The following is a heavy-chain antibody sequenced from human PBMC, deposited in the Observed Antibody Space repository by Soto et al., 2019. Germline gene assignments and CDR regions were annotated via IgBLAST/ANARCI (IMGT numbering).Heavy chain of an antibody. D-gene: IGHD3-22*01. J-gene: IGHJ2*01. CDR2: IIPIFGTA. Sequence: QVELVQSGAEVKKPGSSVKVSCQASEDTFRNYAISWVRQAPGQGIEWMGGIIPIFGTANYAQKFQGRVTICAETSANTVYLELSSLRSEDTAVYYCASTKYDSSAYYYWYLVLWGRGTLVTVSS. V-gene: IGHV1-69*06. CDR1: EDTFRNYA. CDR3: ASTKYDSSAYYYWYLVL.